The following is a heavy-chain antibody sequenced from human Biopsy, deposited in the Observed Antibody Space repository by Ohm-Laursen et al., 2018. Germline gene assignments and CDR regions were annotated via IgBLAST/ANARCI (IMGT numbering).Heavy chain of an antibody. CDR2: INGSGGST. V-gene: IGHV3-23*01. CDR3: ARDLYDFCGGCPFDP. J-gene: IGHJ5*02. D-gene: IGHD3-3*01. CDR1: GFTFSSHA. Sequence: SLRLSCAAPGFTFSSHAMSGVRQAPGKGLECVSVINGSGGSTYYADPVKGRFTISRDNSKNTLYLQMNSLRAEDTAMYYCARDLYDFCGGCPFDPWGQGTLVTVS.